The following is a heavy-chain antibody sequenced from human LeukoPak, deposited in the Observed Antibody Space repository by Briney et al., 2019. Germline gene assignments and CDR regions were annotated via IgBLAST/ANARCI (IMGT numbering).Heavy chain of an antibody. J-gene: IGHJ5*02. CDR3: ARVRDGDYGYIGFDP. CDR2: IYYSGRT. CDR1: GGSISSGDYY. Sequence: SETLSLTCTVSGGSISSGDYYWSWIRQPPGKGLEWIGYIYYSGRTYYNPSLKSRVTISVDTSKNQFSLKLSSVTAADTAVYHCARVRDGDYGYIGFDPWGQGTLVTVSS. V-gene: IGHV4-30-4*01. D-gene: IGHD4-17*01.